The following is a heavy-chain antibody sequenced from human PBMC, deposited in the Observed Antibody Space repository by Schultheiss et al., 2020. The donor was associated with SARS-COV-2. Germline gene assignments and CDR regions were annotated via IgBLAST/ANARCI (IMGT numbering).Heavy chain of an antibody. CDR2: IWYDGSNK. CDR1: GFTFSSYA. D-gene: IGHD3-3*01. CDR3: ARDLGGIPPTPFDY. V-gene: IGHV3-33*08. J-gene: IGHJ4*02. Sequence: GGSLRLSCAASGFTFSSYAMSWVRQAPGKGLEWVAVIWYDGSNKYYADSVKGRFTISRDNSKNTLYLQMNSLRAEGTAVYYCARDLGGIPPTPFDYWGQGTLVTVSS.